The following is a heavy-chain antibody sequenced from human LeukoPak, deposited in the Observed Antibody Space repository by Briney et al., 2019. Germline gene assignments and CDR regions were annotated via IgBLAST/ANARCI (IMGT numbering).Heavy chain of an antibody. V-gene: IGHV4-59*01. CDR2: INYSESP. J-gene: IGHJ6*02. CDR3: AREGCSGGSCYSEGYYCCMDV. Sequence: SENLSLTCTVSGGSISSYYWSWIRQPPGQGLEWIGYINYSESPNYTPALKSRVTISVDASKNQFSLKLSSVTAADTAVYYCAREGCSGGSCYSEGYYCCMDVWGQGTTVTVSS. CDR1: GGSISSYY. D-gene: IGHD2-15*01.